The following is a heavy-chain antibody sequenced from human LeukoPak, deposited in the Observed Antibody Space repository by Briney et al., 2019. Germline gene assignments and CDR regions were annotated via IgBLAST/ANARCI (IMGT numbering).Heavy chain of an antibody. V-gene: IGHV1-2*06. J-gene: IGHJ3*02. CDR1: GYTFTAYH. D-gene: IGHD2-21*01. CDR2: IIPNSGAT. CDR3: ARGISGGFDI. Sequence: ASVKVSCKASGYTFTAYHMHWVLQAPGQGLEWMGRIIPNSGATNYAQNFQGRVTMTRDTSISTAYMELSRLRPDDTAVYYCARGISGGFDIWGQGTMVTVSS.